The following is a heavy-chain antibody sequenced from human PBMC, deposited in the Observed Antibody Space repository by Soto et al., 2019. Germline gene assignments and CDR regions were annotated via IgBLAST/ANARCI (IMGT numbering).Heavy chain of an antibody. J-gene: IGHJ6*02. CDR3: ARDRPFVGSPSFYYYYGMDV. CDR1: GGSVSSGSYY. Sequence: NPSETLSLTCTVSGGSVSSGSYYWSWIRQPPGKGLEWIGYIYYSGSTNYNPSLKSRVTISVDTSKNQFSLKLSSVTAADTAVYYCARDRPFVGSPSFYYYYGMDVWGQGTTVTVSS. D-gene: IGHD3-10*01. V-gene: IGHV4-61*01. CDR2: IYYSGST.